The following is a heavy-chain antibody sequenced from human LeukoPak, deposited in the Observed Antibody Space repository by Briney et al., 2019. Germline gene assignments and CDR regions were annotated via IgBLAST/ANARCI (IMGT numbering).Heavy chain of an antibody. CDR1: GGSISSSSYY. D-gene: IGHD2-21*01. Sequence: PSETLSLTCTVSGGSISSSSYYWGWIRQPPGKGLEWIGSIYYSGSTYYNPSLKSRVTISVDTSKSQFSLKLSSVTAADTAVYYCARQHSYYYYMDVWGKGPRSPSP. CDR3: ARQHSYYYYMDV. V-gene: IGHV4-39*07. J-gene: IGHJ6*03. CDR2: IYYSGST.